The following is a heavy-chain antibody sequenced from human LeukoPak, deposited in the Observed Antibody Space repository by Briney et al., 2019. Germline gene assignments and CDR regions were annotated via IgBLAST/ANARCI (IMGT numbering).Heavy chain of an antibody. CDR1: GGSISSYY. V-gene: IGHV4-59*01. J-gene: IGHJ6*02. CDR3: ATVNNYYGMDV. CDR2: IYYSGST. Sequence: PSETLSLTCTVSGGSISSYYWSWIRQPPGKGLEWIGYIYYSGSTNYNPSLKSRVTISVDTSKNQFSLKLSSVTAADTAVYYCATVNNYYGMDVWGQGTTVTVSS.